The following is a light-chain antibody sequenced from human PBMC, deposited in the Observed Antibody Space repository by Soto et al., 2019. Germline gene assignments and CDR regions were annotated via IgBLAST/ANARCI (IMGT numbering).Light chain of an antibody. J-gene: IGKJ1*01. V-gene: IGKV3-20*01. Sequence: IVMTESPATMSVSPGERATLSCRASQSVSSNLAWYQQKPGQAPRLLIYGASNRAGGVPDRFSGSGSGSDFTLTISRLEPEDFAVYYCPQYGSSPRTFGQGTNVDI. CDR1: QSVSSN. CDR3: PQYGSSPRT. CDR2: GAS.